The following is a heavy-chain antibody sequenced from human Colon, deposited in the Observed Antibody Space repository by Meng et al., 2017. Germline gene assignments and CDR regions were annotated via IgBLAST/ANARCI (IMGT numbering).Heavy chain of an antibody. CDR1: SGSFSSSNW. CDR3: ARRAPLWFGELASFDS. J-gene: IGHJ4*02. D-gene: IGHD3-10*01. CDR2: IYHSGNT. V-gene: IGHV4-4*02. Sequence: QGRVQESGPGLVKPSGTRSLTCTVSSGSFSSSNWWTWVRQPPGKGLEWIGEIYHSGNTNYNPSLKSRVTISVDKSKNQFSLKLNSVTAADTAVYFCARRAPLWFGELASFDSWGQGTLVTVSS.